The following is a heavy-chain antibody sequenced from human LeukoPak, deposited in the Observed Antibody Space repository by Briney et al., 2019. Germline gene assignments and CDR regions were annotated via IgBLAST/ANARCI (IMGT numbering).Heavy chain of an antibody. D-gene: IGHD6-13*01. V-gene: IGHV3-30*02. CDR1: GFTFSSYG. J-gene: IGHJ4*02. Sequence: GGSLRLSCAASGFTFSSYGMHWVRQAPGKGLEWVAFIRYDGSNKYYADSVKGRFTISRDNSKNTLYLQMNSLRAEDTAVYYCAKGHYSSSWYSYNMNFDYWGQGTLVTVSS. CDR2: IRYDGSNK. CDR3: AKGHYSSSWYSYNMNFDY.